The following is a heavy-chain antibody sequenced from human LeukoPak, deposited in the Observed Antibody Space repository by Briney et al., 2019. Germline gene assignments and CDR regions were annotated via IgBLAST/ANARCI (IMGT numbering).Heavy chain of an antibody. J-gene: IGHJ6*03. CDR2: IRYDGSNK. D-gene: IGHD5-18*01. Sequence: PGGSLRLSCAASGFTFSSYGMHWVRQAPGKGLEWVAFIRYDGSNKYYADSVKGRFTISRDNSKNTLYLQMNSLRAEDTAVYYCARDSSAMVKNYYYYMDVWGKGTTVTVSS. V-gene: IGHV3-30*02. CDR3: ARDSSAMVKNYYYYMDV. CDR1: GFTFSSYG.